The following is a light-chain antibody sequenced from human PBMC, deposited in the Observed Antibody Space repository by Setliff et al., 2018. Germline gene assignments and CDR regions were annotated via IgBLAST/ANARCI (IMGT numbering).Light chain of an antibody. CDR3: SSYAGSNNFV. CDR1: SSDVGGYNY. CDR2: EVS. J-gene: IGLJ1*01. V-gene: IGLV2-8*01. Sequence: QSVLTQPPSASGSPGQPVTISCTGTSSDVGGYNYVSWYQQHPGKAPKLMIYEVSKRPSGVPDRFSGSKSGNTASPTVSGLQAEDEADYYCSSYAGSNNFVFGTGTKVTVL.